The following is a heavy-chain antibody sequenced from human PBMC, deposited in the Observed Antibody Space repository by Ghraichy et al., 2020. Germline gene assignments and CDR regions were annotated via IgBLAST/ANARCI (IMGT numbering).Heavy chain of an antibody. CDR1: GFTFSSYW. D-gene: IGHD3-16*02. J-gene: IGHJ4*02. V-gene: IGHV3-74*01. Sequence: LRLSCAASGFTFSSYWMHWVRQAPGKGLVWVSRINSDGSSTSYADSVKGRFTISRDNAKNTLYLQMNSLRAEDTAVYYCARAYDYVWGSYRFSFDYWGQGTLVTVSS. CDR3: ARAYDYVWGSYRFSFDY. CDR2: INSDGSST.